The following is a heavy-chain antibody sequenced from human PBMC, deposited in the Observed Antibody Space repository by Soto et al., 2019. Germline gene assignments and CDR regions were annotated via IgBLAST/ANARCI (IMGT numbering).Heavy chain of an antibody. CDR3: ARDLGIAAAGAPP. CDR1: GFTVSSNY. Sequence: PGGSLRLSCAASGFTVSSNYMSWVRQAPGKGLEWVSVIYSGGSTYYADSVKGRFTISRDNSKNTLYLQMNSLRAEDTAVYYCARDLGIAAAGAPPWGQGTLVTVSS. CDR2: IYSGGST. J-gene: IGHJ5*02. D-gene: IGHD6-13*01. V-gene: IGHV3-66*01.